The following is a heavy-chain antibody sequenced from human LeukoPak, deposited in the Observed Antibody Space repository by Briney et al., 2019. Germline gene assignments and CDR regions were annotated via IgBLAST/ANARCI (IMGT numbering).Heavy chain of an antibody. CDR3: ARDPLNLALDY. V-gene: IGHV3-7*01. Sequence: LAGGSLRLSCAASGFTFSNYWMNWVRQAPGKGREWVATIKEDGSEEYYADSVEGRFTMSRDNAENSLYLQMNSLRTEDTAVYYCARDPLNLALDYWGQGTLVTVSS. CDR1: GFTFSNYW. D-gene: IGHD3-16*01. CDR2: IKEDGSEE. J-gene: IGHJ4*02.